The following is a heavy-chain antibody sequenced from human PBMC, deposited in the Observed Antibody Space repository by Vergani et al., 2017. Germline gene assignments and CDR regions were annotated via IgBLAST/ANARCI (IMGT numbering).Heavy chain of an antibody. CDR1: GFTFSSYA. CDR3: ARDPRGAGYFDY. J-gene: IGHJ4*02. CDR2: ISYDGSNK. V-gene: IGHV3-30-3*01. D-gene: IGHD3-10*01. Sequence: VQLLESGGGSVQPGESLRLSCAASGFTFSSYAMHWVRQAPGKGLEWVAVISYDGSNKYYADSVKGRFTISRDNSKNTLYLQMNSLRAEDTAVYYCARDPRGAGYFDYWGQGTLVTVSS.